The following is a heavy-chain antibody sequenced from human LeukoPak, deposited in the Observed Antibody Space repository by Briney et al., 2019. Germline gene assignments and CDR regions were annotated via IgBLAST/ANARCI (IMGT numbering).Heavy chain of an antibody. V-gene: IGHV3-23*01. D-gene: IGHD6-13*01. CDR3: ANTKFGYSRSWSYYYGMDV. CDR1: GLSFSSFA. J-gene: IGHJ6*02. CDR2: IRGNGET. Sequence: GGSLRLSCAASGLSFSSFAMSWVRQGPARGLEWVSSIRGNGETFYADSVKGRFTLSSDSSRNTVYFQLNNLRVEDTAIYYCANTKFGYSRSWSYYYGMDVWGQGTTVTVSS.